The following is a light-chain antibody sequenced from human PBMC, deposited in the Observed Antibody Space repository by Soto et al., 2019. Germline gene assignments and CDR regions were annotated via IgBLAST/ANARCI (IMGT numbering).Light chain of an antibody. Sequence: EIVLTQSPATLSLSPGERATLSCRASQSVSSYLAWYQQKPGQAPRLLIYDASTRATGIPARFSGSGSGTDFTLTISSLEPEDFAAYYCQQRSNWPRTFGQGTKLEIK. J-gene: IGKJ2*01. CDR2: DAS. V-gene: IGKV3-11*01. CDR1: QSVSSY. CDR3: QQRSNWPRT.